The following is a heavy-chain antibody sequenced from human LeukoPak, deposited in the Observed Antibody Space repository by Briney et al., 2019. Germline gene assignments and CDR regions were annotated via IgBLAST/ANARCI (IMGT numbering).Heavy chain of an antibody. CDR2: ISTSSYT. CDR3: ATASRSGPKAY. V-gene: IGHV3-11*03. D-gene: IGHD6-19*01. CDR1: GFTFSDYY. J-gene: IGHJ4*02. Sequence: GGSLRLSCAASGFTFSDYYMSWIRQAPGKGLEWVSYISTSSYTDYADSVKGRFTISRDNAKNSVYLQMNSLRAEDTAVYYCATASRSGPKAYWGQGTLVTVSS.